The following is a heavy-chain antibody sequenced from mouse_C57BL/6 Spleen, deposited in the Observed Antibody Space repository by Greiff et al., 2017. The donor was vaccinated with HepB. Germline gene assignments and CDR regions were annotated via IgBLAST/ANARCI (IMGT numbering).Heavy chain of an antibody. CDR2: FYPGSGSI. D-gene: IGHD1-1*01. Sequence: QVQLQQSGAELVKPGASVKLSCKASGYTFTEYTIHWVKQRSGQGLEWIGWFYPGSGSIKYNEKFKDKATLTADKSSSTVYMELSRLTSEVSAVYFCARHEDEIYYGSSHFDYWGQGTTLTVSS. J-gene: IGHJ2*01. CDR3: ARHEDEIYYGSSHFDY. V-gene: IGHV1-62-2*01. CDR1: GYTFTEYT.